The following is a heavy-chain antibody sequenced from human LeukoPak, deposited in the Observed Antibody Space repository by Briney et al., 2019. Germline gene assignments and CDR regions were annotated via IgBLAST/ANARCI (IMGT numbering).Heavy chain of an antibody. CDR2: ILLDGSKE. V-gene: IGHV3-33*01. J-gene: IGHJ6*02. D-gene: IGHD3-3*01. CDR3: ARDLFDPVGPYYGMDV. CDR1: GFTFSRYG. Sequence: LTGGSLRLSCVASGFTFSRYGMHWVRQAPGKGLEWVAVILLDGSKEFYTDSVKGRFTISRDNSKNTLYLQMNSLRAEDTAVYYCARDLFDPVGPYYGMDVWGQGTTVTVSS.